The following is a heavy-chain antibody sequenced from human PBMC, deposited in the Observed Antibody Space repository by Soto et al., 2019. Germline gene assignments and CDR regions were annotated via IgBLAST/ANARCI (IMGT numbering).Heavy chain of an antibody. CDR2: INAGNGNT. J-gene: IGHJ4*02. CDR1: GYTFTSYA. D-gene: IGHD1-26*01. CDR3: ARDRYSGYYFDY. V-gene: IGHV1-3*01. Sequence: ASVKVSCKASGYTFTSYAMHWVRQAPGQRLEWMGWINAGNGNTKYSQKFQGRVTITRDTSASTAYMELSSLRSEDTAVYYCARDRYSGYYFDYWGQGTLVTVSS.